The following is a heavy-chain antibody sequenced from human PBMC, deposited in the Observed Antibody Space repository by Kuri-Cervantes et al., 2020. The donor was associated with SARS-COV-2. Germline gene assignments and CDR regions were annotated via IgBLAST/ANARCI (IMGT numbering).Heavy chain of an antibody. CDR2: ISSSSCYT. Sequence: GGSLRLSCAASGFTFSDYYMSWIRQAPGKGLEWVSYISSSSCYTNYADSVKGRFTISRDNAKNSLYLQMNSLRAEDTAVYYCAKDLYESGGYTWAYWGQGTRVTVSS. J-gene: IGHJ4*02. V-gene: IGHV3-11*05. CDR1: GFTFSDYY. D-gene: IGHD3-22*01. CDR3: AKDLYESGGYTWAY.